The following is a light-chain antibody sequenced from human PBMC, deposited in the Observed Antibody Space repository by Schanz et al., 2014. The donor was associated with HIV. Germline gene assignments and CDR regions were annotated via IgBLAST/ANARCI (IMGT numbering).Light chain of an antibody. CDR3: QQYSDWPPST. CDR1: QNVSVN. V-gene: IGKV3-15*01. Sequence: EIVLTQSPGTLSLSPGGGATLSCRASQNVSVNYLAWYQQKPGQAPRLLIYGASSRATGIPARFSGSGSGTEFTLTISGLQSEDFALYYCQQYSDWPPSTFGQGTKVEIK. J-gene: IGKJ2*01. CDR2: GAS.